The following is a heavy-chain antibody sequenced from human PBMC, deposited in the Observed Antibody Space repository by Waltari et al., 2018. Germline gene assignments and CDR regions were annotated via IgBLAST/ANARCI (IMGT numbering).Heavy chain of an antibody. CDR1: GFTFTAHD. CDR2: SRDKLNNYIA. D-gene: IGHD2-2*01. J-gene: IGHJ3*02. CDR3: ARGYHSFDI. V-gene: IGHV3-72*01. Sequence: EVQLVESGGGLVKPGGSLRLPCAASGFTFTAHDMGWLRQAPGNGLQWVGRSRDKLNNYIAQYAASVKGRFTISRYDSTDSLYLQMNSLKTEDTAVYYCARGYHSFDIWGQGTMVTVSS.